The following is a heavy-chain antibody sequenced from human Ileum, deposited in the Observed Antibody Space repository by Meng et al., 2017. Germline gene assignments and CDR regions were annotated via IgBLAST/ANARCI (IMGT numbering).Heavy chain of an antibody. D-gene: IGHD2-21*02. CDR3: ARVRGTDIVVVTAIVDY. CDR2: ISSSSSYI. CDR1: GFTFSSYS. Sequence: GESLKISCAASGFTFSSYSMNWVHQAPGKGLEWVSSISSSSSYIYYADSVKGRFTISRDNAKNSLYLQMNSLRAEDTAVYYCARVRGTDIVVVTAIVDYWGQGNQV. J-gene: IGHJ4*01. V-gene: IGHV3-21*01.